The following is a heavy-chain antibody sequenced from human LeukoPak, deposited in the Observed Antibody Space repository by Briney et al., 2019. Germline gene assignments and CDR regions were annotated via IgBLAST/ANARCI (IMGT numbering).Heavy chain of an antibody. D-gene: IGHD5-24*01. Sequence: SETLSLTCTVSGGSISSYYWSWIRQPPGKGLEWIGYIYYSGSTNYNPSLKSRVTISVDTSRNQFSLKLSSVTAADTAVYYCARDGDGSGVAKYWGQGTLVTVSS. J-gene: IGHJ4*02. V-gene: IGHV4-59*01. CDR2: IYYSGST. CDR3: ARDGDGSGVAKY. CDR1: GGSISSYY.